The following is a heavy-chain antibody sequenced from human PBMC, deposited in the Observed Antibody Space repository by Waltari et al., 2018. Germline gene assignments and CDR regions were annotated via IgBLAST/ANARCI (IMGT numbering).Heavy chain of an antibody. V-gene: IGHV4-34*01. CDR2: INHSGST. CDR1: GGSFSGHS. J-gene: IGHJ4*02. D-gene: IGHD2-15*01. Sequence: QVQLQQWGAGLLKPSETLSLTCAVYGGSFSGHSWSWSRQPPGTGLEWIGEINHSGSTNYNPSLKSRVTISVDTSKNQFSLKLSSVTAADTAVYYCARWSANYCSGGSCYGSYYFDYWGQGTLVTVSS. CDR3: ARWSANYCSGGSCYGSYYFDY.